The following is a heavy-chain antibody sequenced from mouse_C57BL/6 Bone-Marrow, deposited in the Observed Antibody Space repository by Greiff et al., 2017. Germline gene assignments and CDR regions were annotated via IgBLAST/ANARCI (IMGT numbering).Heavy chain of an antibody. CDR2: INYDGSST. Sequence: EVKLMESEGGLVQPGRSLKLSCTASGFTFSDYYMAWVRQVPEKGLEWVANINYDGSSTYYLDSLKSRFIISRDNAKNILYLQRSSLKSEDTATYYCARGYYGSSPWFAYWGQGTLVTVSA. CDR1: GFTFSDYY. J-gene: IGHJ3*01. V-gene: IGHV5-16*01. CDR3: ARGYYGSSPWFAY. D-gene: IGHD1-1*01.